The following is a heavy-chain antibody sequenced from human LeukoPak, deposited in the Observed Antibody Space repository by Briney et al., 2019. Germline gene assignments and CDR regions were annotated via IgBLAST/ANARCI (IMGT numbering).Heavy chain of an antibody. CDR3: ARETSQKGAHYMDV. V-gene: IGHV4-59*01. J-gene: IGHJ6*03. Sequence: SETLSLTCTVPGGSIRNYYWSWIRQPPGKGLEWIGYIYYSGYTTYSPSLRSRVTISVDTSKNQFSLKLSSVTAADTAVYYCARETSQKGAHYMDVWGKGTTITISS. CDR1: GGSIRNYY. D-gene: IGHD3-16*01. CDR2: IYYSGYT.